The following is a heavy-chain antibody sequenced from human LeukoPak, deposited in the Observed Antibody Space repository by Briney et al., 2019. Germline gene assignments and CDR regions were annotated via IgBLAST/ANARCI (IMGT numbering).Heavy chain of an antibody. V-gene: IGHV4-4*07. CDR1: GGSISSYY. D-gene: IGHD4-17*01. CDR2: IYTSGST. J-gene: IGHJ3*02. Sequence: SETLSLTCTVSGGSISSYYWSWIRQPAGKGLEWIRRIYTSGSTNYNPSLKSRVTMSVDTSKNQFSLKLSSVTAADTAVYYCARSGDYVTNDAFDIWGQGTMVTVSS. CDR3: ARSGDYVTNDAFDI.